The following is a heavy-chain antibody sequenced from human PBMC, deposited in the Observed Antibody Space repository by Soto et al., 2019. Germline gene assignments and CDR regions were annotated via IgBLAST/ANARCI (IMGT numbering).Heavy chain of an antibody. D-gene: IGHD2-21*02. J-gene: IGHJ4*02. CDR1: GFTFSSYG. CDR3: AKGGGGDSLLTDY. Sequence: PGVSLRLSCAASGFTFSSYGMQWVRQAPGKGLEWVAVISYDGSNKYYADSVKGRFTISRDNSKNTLYLQMNSLRAEDTAVYYCAKGGGGDSLLTDYWGQGTLVTVSS. V-gene: IGHV3-30*18. CDR2: ISYDGSNK.